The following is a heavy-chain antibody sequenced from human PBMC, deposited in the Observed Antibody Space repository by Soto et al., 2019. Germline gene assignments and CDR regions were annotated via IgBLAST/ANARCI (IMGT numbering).Heavy chain of an antibody. J-gene: IGHJ6*03. CDR2: IRSKANSYAT. CDR3: TRREYSSSPLRYYYYYMDV. D-gene: IGHD6-6*01. Sequence: EVQLVESGRGLVQPGGSLKLSCAASGFTFSGSAMHWVRQASRKGLEWVGRIRSKANSYATAYAASVKGRFTISRDDSKNTAYLQMNSLKTEDTAVYYCTRREYSSSPLRYYYYYMDVWGKGTTVTVSS. V-gene: IGHV3-73*01. CDR1: GFTFSGSA.